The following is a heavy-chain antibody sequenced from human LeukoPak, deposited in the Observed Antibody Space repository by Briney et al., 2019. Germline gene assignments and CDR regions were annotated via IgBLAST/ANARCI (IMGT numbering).Heavy chain of an antibody. CDR1: GYTFTGYY. Sequence: ASVKVSCKASGYTFTGYYMHWVRQAPGQGLEWMGWINPNSGGTNYAQKFQGRVTMTRDTSISTAYVELSRLRSDDTAVYYCETIAVAGTDAFDIWGQGTMVTVSS. CDR2: INPNSGGT. D-gene: IGHD6-19*01. J-gene: IGHJ3*02. V-gene: IGHV1-2*02. CDR3: ETIAVAGTDAFDI.